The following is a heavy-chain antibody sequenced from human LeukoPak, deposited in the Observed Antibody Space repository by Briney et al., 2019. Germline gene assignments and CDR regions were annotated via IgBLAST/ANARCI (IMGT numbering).Heavy chain of an antibody. CDR3: ARLRRNEDY. CDR2: ISYDGSNK. Sequence: GGSLRLSCAASGFTFSSCAMHWVRQAPGKGLEWVAVISYDGSNKYHADSVKGRFTISRDNAKNSLYLQMNSLRAEDTAVYYCARLRRNEDYWGQGTLVTVSS. J-gene: IGHJ4*02. CDR1: GFTFSSCA. D-gene: IGHD1-1*01. V-gene: IGHV3-30-3*01.